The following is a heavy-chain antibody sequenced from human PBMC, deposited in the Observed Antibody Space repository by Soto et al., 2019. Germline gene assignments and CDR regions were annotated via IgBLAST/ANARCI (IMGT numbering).Heavy chain of an antibody. CDR3: ARLTMAQDAFDI. V-gene: IGHV1-18*01. D-gene: IGHD3-10*01. CDR1: GYTFTSYG. CDR2: ISAYNGKT. J-gene: IGHJ3*02. Sequence: QVQLEQSGAEVKKPGASVKVSCKASGYTFTSYGISWVRQAPGQGLERMGWISAYNGKTNYAQKLQGRVTMTTDTPTSTAYMELRSLRSDDTAVYYCARLTMAQDAFDIWGQGTMVTVSS.